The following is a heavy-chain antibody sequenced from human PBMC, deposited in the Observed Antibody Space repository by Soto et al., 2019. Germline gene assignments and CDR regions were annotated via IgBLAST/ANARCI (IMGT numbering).Heavy chain of an antibody. Sequence: GGSLRLSCAASGFTFSSYEMNWVRQAPGKGLEWVSYISSSGSTIYYADSVKGRFTISRDNAKNSLYLQMNSLRAEDTAVYYCARVSLRYCSSTSCYYFDYWGQGTLVTVSS. J-gene: IGHJ4*02. CDR2: ISSSGSTI. V-gene: IGHV3-48*03. D-gene: IGHD2-2*01. CDR1: GFTFSSYE. CDR3: ARVSLRYCSSTSCYYFDY.